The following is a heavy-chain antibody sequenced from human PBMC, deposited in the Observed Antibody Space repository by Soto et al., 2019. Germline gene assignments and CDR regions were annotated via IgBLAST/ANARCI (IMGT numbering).Heavy chain of an antibody. J-gene: IGHJ3*02. Sequence: QVQLVQSGAEVKKPGASVKVSCKASGYTFTGFYMHWVRQAPGQGLEWMGWINPNSGGTNYAQKFQGWVIMTRDTSISTAYMELSRLRSDDTAVYYCARVSPPDSSGYPDAFDIWGQGTMVTVSS. CDR2: INPNSGGT. D-gene: IGHD3-22*01. V-gene: IGHV1-2*04. CDR3: ARVSPPDSSGYPDAFDI. CDR1: GYTFTGFY.